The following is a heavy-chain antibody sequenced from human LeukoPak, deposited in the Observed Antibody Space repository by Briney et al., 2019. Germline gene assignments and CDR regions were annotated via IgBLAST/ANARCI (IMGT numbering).Heavy chain of an antibody. Sequence: PSETLSLTCTVSGGSIDNYYWSWIRQPAGKGLEWIGRIYTRESTTYNPSLKRRVTMSVDTYKNQFSLKLSSVTAADTAVHYYARGRYCSADICSGGDAFDIWGQGTMVSVSS. J-gene: IGHJ3*02. CDR1: GGSIDNYY. CDR2: IYTREST. V-gene: IGHV4-4*07. D-gene: IGHD2-15*01. CDR3: ARGRYCSADICSGGDAFDI.